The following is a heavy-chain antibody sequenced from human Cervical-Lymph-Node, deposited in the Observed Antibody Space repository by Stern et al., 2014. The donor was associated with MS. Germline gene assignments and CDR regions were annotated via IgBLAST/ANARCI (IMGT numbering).Heavy chain of an antibody. J-gene: IGHJ4*01. CDR1: GDSISGGSISSSGYS. D-gene: IGHD5-24*01. CDR2: IYHSGST. CDR3: ARRADGYSYFDY. V-gene: IGHV4-30-2*01. Sequence: QLQLQESGSGLVKPSQTLSLTCAVSGDSISGGSISSSGYSWNWIRQPPGKGLEWIGYIYHSGSTYNNPPLKGRFTISVDRSKTQFSLKRSSVTAADTAVYYCARRADGYSYFDYWGQGALVTVSS.